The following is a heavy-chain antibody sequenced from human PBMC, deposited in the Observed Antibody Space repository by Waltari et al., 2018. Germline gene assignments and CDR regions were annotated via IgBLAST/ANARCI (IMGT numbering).Heavy chain of an antibody. V-gene: IGHV4-38-2*02. CDR2: IYHSWST. CDR1: GYSISCGYY. Sequence: QVQLQESGPGLVKPSETLSLTCADSGYSISCGYYRAWLRQPPGKGLKWFGSIYHSWSTYDNPSLNSQGTMSVETSENQCSLELRSLTAADTAVYYCARDGLYVYCLNNSWCQGILVTISS. D-gene: IGHD2-8*01. CDR3: ARDGLYVYCLNNS. J-gene: IGHJ4*02.